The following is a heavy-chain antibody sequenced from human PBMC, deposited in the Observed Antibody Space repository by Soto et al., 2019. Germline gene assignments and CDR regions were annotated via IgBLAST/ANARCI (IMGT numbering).Heavy chain of an antibody. CDR1: GGSISSSSYD. CDR2: IYYSGST. D-gene: IGHD6-13*01. CDR3: ASPPSEYSSSWYAFPFFDY. J-gene: IGHJ4*02. Sequence: SETLSLTCTVSGGSISSSSYDWGWIRQPPGKGLEWIGSIYYSGSTYYNPSLKSRVTISVDTSKNQFSLKLSSVTAADTAVYYCASPPSEYSSSWYAFPFFDYWVQGTLVTVSS. V-gene: IGHV4-39*01.